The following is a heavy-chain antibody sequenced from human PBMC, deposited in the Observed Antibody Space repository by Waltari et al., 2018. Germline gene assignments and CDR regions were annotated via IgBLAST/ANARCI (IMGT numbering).Heavy chain of an antibody. Sequence: QVQLQESGPGLVKPSETLSLTCTVPGGSISSYYWSWLRQPPGKGLEWIGYIYYSGSTNYNPSLKSRVTISVDTSKNQFSLKLSSVTAADTAVYYCAREHGRGSGWYLSWGQGTLVTVSS. CDR3: AREHGRGSGWYLS. D-gene: IGHD6-19*01. CDR1: GGSISSYY. J-gene: IGHJ4*02. V-gene: IGHV4-59*01. CDR2: IYYSGST.